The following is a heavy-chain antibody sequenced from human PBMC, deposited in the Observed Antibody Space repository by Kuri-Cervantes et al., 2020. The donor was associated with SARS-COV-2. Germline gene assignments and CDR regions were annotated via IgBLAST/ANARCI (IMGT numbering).Heavy chain of an antibody. CDR3: ARGGYYSYYYYGMDV. Sequence: GESLKISCAASGFTFSSYRMHWVRQAPGKGLVWVSRINSDGSSTSYADSVKGRFTISRDNAKNTLYLQMNSLRAEDTAVYYCARGGYYSYYYYGMDVWGQGTTVTVSS. CDR2: INSDGSST. D-gene: IGHD3-22*01. CDR1: GFTFSSYR. V-gene: IGHV3-74*01. J-gene: IGHJ6*02.